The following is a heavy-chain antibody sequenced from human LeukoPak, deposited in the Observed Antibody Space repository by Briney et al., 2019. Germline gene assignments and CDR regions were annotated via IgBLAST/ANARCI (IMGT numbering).Heavy chain of an antibody. CDR1: GYSISSGYY. V-gene: IGHV4-38-2*02. CDR2: IYHSGST. CDR3: ARVAVVYYFDY. D-gene: IGHD6-19*01. J-gene: IGHJ4*02. Sequence: SETLSLTCTVSGYSISSGYYWGWIRPPPGKGLEWIGSIYHSGSTYYNPSLKSRVTISVDTSKNQFSLKLSSVTAADTAVYYCARVAVVYYFDYWGQGTLVTVSS.